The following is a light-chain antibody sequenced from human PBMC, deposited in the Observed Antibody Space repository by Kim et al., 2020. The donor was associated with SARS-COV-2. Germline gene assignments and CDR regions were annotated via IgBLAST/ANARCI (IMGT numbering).Light chain of an antibody. CDR3: QVWDSSTVV. J-gene: IGLJ2*01. V-gene: IGLV3-9*01. CDR1: NIGSKN. CDR2: RDS. Sequence: SYELTQPLSVSVALGQTARITCGGNNIGSKNVHWYQQKPGQAPVLVIYRDSNRPSGIPERFSGSNSGNTATLTISRAQAGDEADYYCQVWDSSTVVFSGGTQLTVL.